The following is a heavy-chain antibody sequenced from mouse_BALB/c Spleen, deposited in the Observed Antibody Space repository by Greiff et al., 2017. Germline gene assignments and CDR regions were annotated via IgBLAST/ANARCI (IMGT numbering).Heavy chain of an antibody. D-gene: IGHD1-1*01. CDR1: GYTFTSYY. CDR3: TREDTTVPYAMDY. Sequence: QVQLQQSGADLLKPGASVKLSCKASGYTFTSYYMYWVKQRPGQGLEWIGEINPSNGGTNFNEKFKSKATLTVDKSSSTAYMQLSSLTSEDSAVYYCTREDTTVPYAMDYWGQGTSVTVSS. J-gene: IGHJ4*01. CDR2: INPSNGGT. V-gene: IGHV1S81*02.